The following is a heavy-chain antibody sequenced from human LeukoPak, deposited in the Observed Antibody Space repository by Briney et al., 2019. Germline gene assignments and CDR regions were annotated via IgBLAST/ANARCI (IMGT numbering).Heavy chain of an antibody. CDR3: ARENTDIVVVPAAYFDP. V-gene: IGHV3-33*01. J-gene: IGHJ5*02. D-gene: IGHD2-2*01. Sequence: GGSLRLSCAASGFTFSSYGMHWVRQAPGKGLEWVAAIWYGGSNKYYADSVKGRFTISRDNSKNTLYLQMNSLRAEDTAVYYRARENTDIVVVPAAYFDPWGQGTLVTVSS. CDR1: GFTFSSYG. CDR2: IWYGGSNK.